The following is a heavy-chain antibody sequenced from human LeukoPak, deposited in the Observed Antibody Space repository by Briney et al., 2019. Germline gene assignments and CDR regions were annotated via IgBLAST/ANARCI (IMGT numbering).Heavy chain of an antibody. CDR2: ISGSGGST. CDR3: AKDLVEAGAGIDAFDI. CDR1: GFTFSSYA. J-gene: IGHJ3*02. V-gene: IGHV3-23*01. D-gene: IGHD6-13*01. Sequence: GGSLRLSCAASGFTFSSYAMSWVRQAPGKGLEWVSAISGSGGSTYYADSVKGRFTISRDNSKNTLYLQMNSLRAEDTAVYYCAKDLVEAGAGIDAFDIWGQGTMVTVSS.